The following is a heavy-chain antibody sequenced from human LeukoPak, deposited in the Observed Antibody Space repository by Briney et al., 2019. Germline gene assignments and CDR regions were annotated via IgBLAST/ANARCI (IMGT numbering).Heavy chain of an antibody. CDR1: GLSFNSYD. CDR3: AKAAGKENGYDFWFEH. Sequence: GGSLRLSCAASGLSFNSYDMHWVRQAPGKGLEWVAVISYDGKKSYYADSVKGRFTISRDNSKSTLYLQMNSLRVEDTAVYYCAKAAGKENGYDFWFEHWGQGTLVTVSS. D-gene: IGHD3-3*01. J-gene: IGHJ5*02. V-gene: IGHV3-30*04. CDR2: ISYDGKKS.